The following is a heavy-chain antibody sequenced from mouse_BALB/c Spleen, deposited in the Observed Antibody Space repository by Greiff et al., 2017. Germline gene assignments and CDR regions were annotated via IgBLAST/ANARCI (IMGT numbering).Heavy chain of an antibody. V-gene: IGHV2-2*02. J-gene: IGHJ4*01. Sequence: QVQLKQSGPGLVQPSQSLSITCTVSGFSLTSYGVHWVRQSPGKGLEWLGVIWSGGSTDYNAAFISRLSISKDNSKSQVFFKMNSLQANDTAIYYCARNPIYYYGGAMDYWGQGTSVTVSS. D-gene: IGHD1-1*01. CDR3: ARNPIYYYGGAMDY. CDR2: IWSGGST. CDR1: GFSLTSYG.